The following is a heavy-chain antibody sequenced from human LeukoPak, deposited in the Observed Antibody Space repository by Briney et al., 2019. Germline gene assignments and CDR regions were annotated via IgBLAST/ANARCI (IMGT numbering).Heavy chain of an antibody. Sequence: GGSLRLSCAASGFTFSTYAMSWVRQAPGKGLEWVSAISGSGGSTYYADSVKGRFTISRDNSKNTLYLQMNSLRAEDTAVYYCVLRYCSGGSCYLFDYWGQGTLVTVSS. CDR2: ISGSGGST. CDR3: VLRYCSGGSCYLFDY. J-gene: IGHJ4*02. V-gene: IGHV3-23*01. D-gene: IGHD2-15*01. CDR1: GFTFSTYA.